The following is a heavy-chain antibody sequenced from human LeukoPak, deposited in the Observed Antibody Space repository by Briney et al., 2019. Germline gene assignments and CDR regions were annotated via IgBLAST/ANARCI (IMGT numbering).Heavy chain of an antibody. CDR3: ARLPDCSSTTCLNDK. Sequence: MPSETLSLTCTVSGGSISSCIHYWGWIRQPPGKGLEWIGSIYYSGSTYYNPSLKSRVTISVDTSKSQFSLKLRSLTAADTAVYYCARLPDCSSTTCLNDKWGQGTLVTVSS. D-gene: IGHD2-2*01. CDR1: GGSISSCIHY. CDR2: IYYSGST. V-gene: IGHV4-39*01. J-gene: IGHJ4*02.